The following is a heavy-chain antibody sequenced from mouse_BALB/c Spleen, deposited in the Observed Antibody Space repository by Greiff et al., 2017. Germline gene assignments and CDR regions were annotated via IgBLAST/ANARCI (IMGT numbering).Heavy chain of an antibody. CDR1: GYTFTSYY. Sequence: QVQLQQSGPELVKPGASVRISCKASGYTFTSYYIHWVKQRPGQGLEWIGWIYPGNVNTKYNEKFKGKATLTADKSSSTAYMQLSSLTSEDSAVYFCARSVDYYAMDYWGQGTSVTVSS. CDR2: IYPGNVNT. V-gene: IGHV1S56*01. CDR3: ARSVDYYAMDY. D-gene: IGHD1-3*01. J-gene: IGHJ4*01.